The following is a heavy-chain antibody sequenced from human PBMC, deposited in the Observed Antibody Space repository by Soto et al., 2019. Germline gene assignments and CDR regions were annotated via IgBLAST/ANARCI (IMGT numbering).Heavy chain of an antibody. Sequence: GGSLRLSCAASGFTFSSYDMHWVRQATGKGLEWVSAIGTAGDTYYPGSVKGRFTISRENAKNSLYLQMNSLRAGDTAVYYCARCLDEYSSSSGAFDIWGQGTMVTVSS. CDR2: IGTAGDT. CDR3: ARCLDEYSSSSGAFDI. J-gene: IGHJ3*02. V-gene: IGHV3-13*01. D-gene: IGHD6-6*01. CDR1: GFTFSSYD.